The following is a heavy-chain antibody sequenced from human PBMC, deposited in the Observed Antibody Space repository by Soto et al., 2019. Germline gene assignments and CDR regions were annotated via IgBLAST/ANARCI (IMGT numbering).Heavy chain of an antibody. J-gene: IGHJ1*01. CDR2: IKEDGSEK. CDR1: GFRISSYW. D-gene: IGHD6-6*01. Sequence: HPGGSLRLSCAASGFRISSYWMSWVRQAPGKGLEWVAHIKEDGSEKLYADSVKGRFTISRDNAKNTLYLEMDSLRVEDTAVYFFPSSENSAGHHWGQGTLVTVSS. V-gene: IGHV3-7*03. CDR3: PSSENSAGHH.